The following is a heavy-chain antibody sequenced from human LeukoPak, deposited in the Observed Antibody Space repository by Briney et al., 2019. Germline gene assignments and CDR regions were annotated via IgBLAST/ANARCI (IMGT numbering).Heavy chain of an antibody. J-gene: IGHJ4*02. Sequence: SQTLSLTCTVSGGSISSGSYYWSWIRQPPGKGLEWIGYIYYSGSTNYNPSLKSRVTISVDTSKNQFSLKLSSVTAADTAVYYCARDRRDYYDSSGRFDYWGQGTLVTVSS. CDR2: IYYSGST. V-gene: IGHV4-61*01. CDR1: GGSISSGSYY. CDR3: ARDRRDYYDSSGRFDY. D-gene: IGHD3-22*01.